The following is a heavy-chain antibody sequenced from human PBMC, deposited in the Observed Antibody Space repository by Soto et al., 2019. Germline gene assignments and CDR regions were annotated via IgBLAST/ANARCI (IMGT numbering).Heavy chain of an antibody. D-gene: IGHD3-16*01. CDR2: ISHDGSKR. CDR3: SKTATYVDGYAHTGYSSEDY. Sequence: GGTLRLSCEVSGFTFSDFDLDWVRQAPGKGLEWVAIISHDGSKRYYADSVKGRFTISGDNSKNTLYLQMSSLTAENTALYCVSKTATYVDGYAHTGYSSEDYWGHGTLVTVSS. CDR1: GFTFSDFD. V-gene: IGHV3-30*03. J-gene: IGHJ4*01.